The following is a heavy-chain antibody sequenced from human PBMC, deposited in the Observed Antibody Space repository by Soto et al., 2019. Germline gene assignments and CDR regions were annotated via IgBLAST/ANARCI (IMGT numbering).Heavy chain of an antibody. CDR1: GYSFTSYW. CDR3: ARLSSYSGIYYYRIDV. D-gene: IGHD2-21*01. V-gene: IGHV5-10-1*01. CDR2: IDPSDSYT. Sequence: GESLKISCKGSGYSFTSYWISWVRQMPGKGLERMGRIDPSDSYTNYSPSFQGHVTISADKSISTAYLQWSSLKASDTAMYYCARLSSYSGIYYYRIDVLDQETRCTVSS. J-gene: IGHJ6*02.